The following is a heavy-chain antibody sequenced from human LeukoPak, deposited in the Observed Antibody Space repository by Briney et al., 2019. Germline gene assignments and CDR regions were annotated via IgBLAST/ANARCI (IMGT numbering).Heavy chain of an antibody. V-gene: IGHV1-18*01. Sequence: PGGSLRLSCAASGFTFTSYGISWVRQAPGQGLEWMGWISAYNGNTNYAQKLQGRVTMTTDTSTSTAYMELRSLRSDDTAVYYCARVKFEYSSSPDAFDIWGQGTMVTVSS. J-gene: IGHJ3*02. CDR1: GFTFTSYG. CDR2: ISAYNGNT. D-gene: IGHD6-6*01. CDR3: ARVKFEYSSSPDAFDI.